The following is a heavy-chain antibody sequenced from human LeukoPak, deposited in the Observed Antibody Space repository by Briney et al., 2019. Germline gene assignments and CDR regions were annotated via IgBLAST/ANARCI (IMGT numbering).Heavy chain of an antibody. V-gene: IGHV3-23*01. CDR1: GFTFSSYA. D-gene: IGHD2-8*02. CDR2: ISGSGGST. CDR3: AKDRVLVVYAIYFDY. J-gene: IGHJ4*02. Sequence: GGSLRLSCAASGFTFSSYAMSWVRQAPGKGLEWVSAISGSGGSTYYADSVKGWFTISRDNSKNTLYLQMNSLRAEDTAVYYCAKDRVLVVYAIYFDYWGQGALVTVSS.